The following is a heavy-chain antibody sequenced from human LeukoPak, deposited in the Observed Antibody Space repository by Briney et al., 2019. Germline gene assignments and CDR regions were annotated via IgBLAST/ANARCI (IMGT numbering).Heavy chain of an antibody. J-gene: IGHJ6*02. V-gene: IGHV1-2*02. Sequence: EASVKVSCKASGYTFTGYYMHWVRQAPGQGLEWMGWINPNSGGTNYAQKFQGRVTMTRDTSISTAYMELSRLRSDDTAVYYCARALLLWFGELKDVWGQGTTVTVSS. CDR1: GYTFTGYY. D-gene: IGHD3-10*01. CDR3: ARALLLWFGELKDV. CDR2: INPNSGGT.